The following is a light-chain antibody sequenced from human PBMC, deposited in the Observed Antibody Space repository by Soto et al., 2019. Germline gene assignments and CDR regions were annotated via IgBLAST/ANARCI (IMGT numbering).Light chain of an antibody. CDR2: RNN. V-gene: IGLV1-47*03. CDR1: SSNIGSNY. CDR3: AAWDDSLSGYV. Sequence: QSVLTQPPSASGTPGQRVTISCSGSSSNIGSNYVYWYQQVPGTAPKLLIYRNNQRPSGVPDRFSGSKSGTSASLAISGLWSEDEADYYCAAWDDSLSGYVFGTGTQLTVL. J-gene: IGLJ1*01.